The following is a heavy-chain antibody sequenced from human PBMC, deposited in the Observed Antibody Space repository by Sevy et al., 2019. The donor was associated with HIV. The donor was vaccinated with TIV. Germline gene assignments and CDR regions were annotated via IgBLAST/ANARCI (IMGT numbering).Heavy chain of an antibody. CDR2: IYHSGST. CDR3: ARVVDTAMAGQGYFDY. Sequence: SETLSLTCTVSGYSISSGYYWGWIRQPPGKGLEWIGSIYHSGSTYYNPSLNSRVTISVDTSKNQFSLKLSSVTAADTAVYYCARVVDTAMAGQGYFDYWGQGTLVTVSS. CDR1: GYSISSGYY. V-gene: IGHV4-38-2*02. J-gene: IGHJ4*02. D-gene: IGHD5-18*01.